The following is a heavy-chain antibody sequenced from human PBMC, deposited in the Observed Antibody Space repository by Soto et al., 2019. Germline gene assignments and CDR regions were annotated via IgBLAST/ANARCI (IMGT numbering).Heavy chain of an antibody. Sequence: SETLSLTCTVSGGSVSSGSYYWSWIRQPPGKGLEWIGYIYYSGSTNYNPSLKSRVTISVDTSKNQFSLKLSAVTAADTAMYYCARQKYGGGHTIFGVVIHYGMDVWGQGTTVTVSS. CDR2: IYYSGST. D-gene: IGHD3-3*01. V-gene: IGHV4-61*01. J-gene: IGHJ6*02. CDR1: GGSVSSGSYY. CDR3: ARQKYGGGHTIFGVVIHYGMDV.